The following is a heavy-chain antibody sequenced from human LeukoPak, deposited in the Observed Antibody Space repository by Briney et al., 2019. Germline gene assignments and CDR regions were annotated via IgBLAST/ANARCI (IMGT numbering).Heavy chain of an antibody. CDR1: GFTFSSYA. Sequence: GGSLRLSCAASGFTFSSYAMSWVCQAPGKGLEWVSAISGSGGSTYYADSVKGRFTISRDNSKNTLYLQMNSLRAEDTAVYYCAKLDAPGYSSGWLDYWGQGTLVTVSS. CDR3: AKLDAPGYSSGWLDY. J-gene: IGHJ4*02. D-gene: IGHD6-19*01. CDR2: ISGSGGST. V-gene: IGHV3-23*01.